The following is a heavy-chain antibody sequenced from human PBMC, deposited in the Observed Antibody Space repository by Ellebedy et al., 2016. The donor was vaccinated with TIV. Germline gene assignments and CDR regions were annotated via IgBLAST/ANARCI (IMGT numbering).Heavy chain of an antibody. D-gene: IGHD6-19*01. CDR2: IIPILGTA. Sequence: SVKVSCXASGGTFSSYAISWVRQAPGQGLEWMGGIIPILGTANYAQKFQGRVTITADESTSTAYMELSSLRSEDTAVYYCARDPQTSGLYFDYWGQGTLVTVSS. J-gene: IGHJ4*02. CDR3: ARDPQTSGLYFDY. CDR1: GGTFSSYA. V-gene: IGHV1-69*13.